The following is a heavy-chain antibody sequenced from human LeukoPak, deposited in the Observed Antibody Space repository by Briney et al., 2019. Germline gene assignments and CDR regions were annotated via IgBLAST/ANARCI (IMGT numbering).Heavy chain of an antibody. V-gene: IGHV5-51*01. CDR3: ARHIGLTTRYLDY. CDR1: EYSFTTYW. Sequence: GEPLKISCKGSEYSFTTYWIGWVGRLPGKGRDWMGMISPGDSDTTYSPSFQGHDTISADKSISTAYLQWSSLKASDTAMYYCARHIGLTTRYLDYWGQGTLVTVSS. J-gene: IGHJ4*02. D-gene: IGHD4/OR15-4a*01. CDR2: ISPGDSDT.